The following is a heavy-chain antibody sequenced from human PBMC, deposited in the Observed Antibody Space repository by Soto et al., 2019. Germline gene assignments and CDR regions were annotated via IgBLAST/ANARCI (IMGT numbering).Heavy chain of an antibody. CDR1: GFTFSSYG. CDR3: ARDAVFRSSSWFGDFDY. J-gene: IGHJ4*02. V-gene: IGHV3-33*01. Sequence: QVQLVESGGGVVQPGRSLRLSCAASGFTFSSYGMYWVRQAPGKGLEWVAVIWYDGSNKYYADSVKGRFTISRDNSKNTLSLQMNSRRAEDTAVYFCARDAVFRSSSWFGDFDYWGQGTLVTVSS. D-gene: IGHD6-13*01. CDR2: IWYDGSNK.